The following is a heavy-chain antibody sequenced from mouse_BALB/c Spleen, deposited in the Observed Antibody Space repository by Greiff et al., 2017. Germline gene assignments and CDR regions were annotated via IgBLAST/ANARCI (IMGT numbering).Heavy chain of an antibody. CDR2: IDPENGDT. CDR3: NAVYYDFASY. J-gene: IGHJ3*01. D-gene: IGHD2-4*01. CDR1: GFNIKDYY. V-gene: IGHV14-4*02. Sequence: EVQLQQSGAELVRSGASVKLSCTASGFNIKDYYMHWVKQRPEQGLEWIGWIDPENGDTEYAPKFQGKATMTADTSSNTAYLQLSSLTSEDTAVYYCNAVYYDFASYWGQGTLVTVSA.